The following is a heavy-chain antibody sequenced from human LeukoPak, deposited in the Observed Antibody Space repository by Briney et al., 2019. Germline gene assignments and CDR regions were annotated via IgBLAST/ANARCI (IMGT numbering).Heavy chain of an antibody. CDR3: ASDGAKDSRSSGEGGTNVMYYYYYMDV. J-gene: IGHJ6*03. D-gene: IGHD6-6*01. V-gene: IGHV1-8*01. CDR1: GYTFTSYD. Sequence: ASVKVSCKASGYTFTSYDINWVRQATGQGLEWMGWMNPNSGNTGYAQKFQGRVTITADESTSTAYMELSSLRSEDTAVYYCASDGAKDSRSSGEGGTNVMYYYYYMDVWGKGTTVTVSS. CDR2: MNPNSGNT.